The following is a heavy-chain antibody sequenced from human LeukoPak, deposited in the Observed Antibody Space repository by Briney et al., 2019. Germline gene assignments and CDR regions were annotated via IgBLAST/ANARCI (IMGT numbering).Heavy chain of an antibody. J-gene: IGHJ4*02. V-gene: IGHV3-21*01. CDR3: ARGARIAVAGTSPESSDY. CDR2: ISSSSSYI. CDR1: GFTFSSYS. Sequence: GSLRLSCAASGFTFSSYSMNWVRQAPGKGLEWVSSISSSSSYIYYADSVKGRFITSRDNAKNSLYLQMNSLRAEDRGVYYCARGARIAVAGTSPESSDYWGQGTLVTVSS. D-gene: IGHD6-19*01.